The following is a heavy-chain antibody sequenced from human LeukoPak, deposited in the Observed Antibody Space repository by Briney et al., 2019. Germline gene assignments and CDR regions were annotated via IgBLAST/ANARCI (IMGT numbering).Heavy chain of an antibody. J-gene: IGHJ5*02. CDR1: GGSISSYY. CDR2: IYYSGRT. Sequence: SETLSLTCTVSGGSISSYYWSWIRQPPGKGLEWIGYIYYSGRTNYNPSLRSRVTISVDTSKNQLSLILRSVTAADTAVYYCARDSGQYCTGGSCYVNRFDPWGQGTLVTVSS. CDR3: ARDSGQYCTGGSCYVNRFDP. D-gene: IGHD2-15*01. V-gene: IGHV4-59*01.